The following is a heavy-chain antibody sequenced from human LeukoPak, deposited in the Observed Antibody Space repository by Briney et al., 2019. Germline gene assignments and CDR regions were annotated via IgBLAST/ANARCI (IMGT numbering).Heavy chain of an antibody. D-gene: IGHD6-13*01. Sequence: GRSLRLSCAASGFTFSSYAMHWVRQAPGKGLEWVAVISYDGSNKYYADSVKGRFTISRDNSKNTLYLQMNSLRAEDTAVYYCARDRIAAAGTGEYMDVWGKGTTVTVSS. CDR2: ISYDGSNK. CDR3: ARDRIAAAGTGEYMDV. J-gene: IGHJ6*03. V-gene: IGHV3-30*04. CDR1: GFTFSSYA.